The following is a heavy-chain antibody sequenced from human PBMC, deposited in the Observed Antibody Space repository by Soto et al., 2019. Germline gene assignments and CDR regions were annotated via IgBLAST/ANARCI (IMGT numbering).Heavy chain of an antibody. CDR3: ARDSLEEVTMTYYGMDV. J-gene: IGHJ6*02. Sequence: LRLSCAASGFTFSSYAMHWVRQAPGKGLEWVAVISYDGSNKYYADSVKGRFTISRDNSKNTLYLQMNSLRAEDTAVYYCARDSLEEVTMTYYGMDVWGQGTTGNGS. CDR2: ISYDGSNK. V-gene: IGHV3-30-3*01. D-gene: IGHD3-22*01. CDR1: GFTFSSYA.